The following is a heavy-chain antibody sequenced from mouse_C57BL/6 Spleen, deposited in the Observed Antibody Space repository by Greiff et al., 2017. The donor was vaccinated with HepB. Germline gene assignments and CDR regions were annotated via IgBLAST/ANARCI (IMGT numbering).Heavy chain of an antibody. J-gene: IGHJ3*01. CDR1: GFTFSSYG. CDR2: ISSGGSYT. CDR3: ARHAEGGFAY. Sequence: EVKVVESGGDLVKPGGSLKLSCAASGFTFSSYGMSWVRQTPDKRLEWVATISSGGSYTYYPDSVKGRFTISRDNAKNTLYLQMSSLKSEDTAMYYCARHAEGGFAYWGQGTLVTVSA. V-gene: IGHV5-6*01.